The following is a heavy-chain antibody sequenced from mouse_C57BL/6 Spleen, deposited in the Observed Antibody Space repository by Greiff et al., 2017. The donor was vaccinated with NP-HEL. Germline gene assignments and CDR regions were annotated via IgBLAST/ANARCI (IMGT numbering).Heavy chain of an antibody. V-gene: IGHV1-82*01. D-gene: IGHD3-3*01. CDR3: ARGGDAWYFDV. J-gene: IGHJ1*03. Sequence: QVQLKQSGPELVKPGASVKISCKASGYAFSSSWMNWVKQRPGKGLEWIGRIYPGDGDTNYNGKFKGKATLTADKSSSTAYMQLSSLTSEDSAVYFCARGGDAWYFDVWGTGTTVTVSS. CDR2: IYPGDGDT. CDR1: GYAFSSSW.